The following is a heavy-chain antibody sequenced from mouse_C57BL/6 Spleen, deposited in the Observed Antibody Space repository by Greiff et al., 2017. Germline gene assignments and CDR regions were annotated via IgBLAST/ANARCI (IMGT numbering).Heavy chain of an antibody. CDR3: ARHGYDSYYAMDY. Sequence: QVQLKQSGPGLVAPSQSLSITCTVSGFSLTSYGVHWVRQPPGKGLEWLVVIWSDGSTTYNSALKSRLSISKDNSKSQVFLKMNSLQTDDTAMYYCARHGYDSYYAMDYWGQGTSVTVSS. CDR1: GFSLTSYG. J-gene: IGHJ4*01. CDR2: IWSDGST. D-gene: IGHD2-3*01. V-gene: IGHV2-6-1*01.